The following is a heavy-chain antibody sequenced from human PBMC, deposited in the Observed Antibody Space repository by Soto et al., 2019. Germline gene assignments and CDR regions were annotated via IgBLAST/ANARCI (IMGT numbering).Heavy chain of an antibody. Sequence: GASVKVSCKTSGYSLTSHGIDWVRQAPGQGLEWMGWISAYNGNTNYAQKLQGRVTMTTDTSTSTAYMELRSLRSDDTAVYYCARKAMGYCISTSCYKNYYGMDVWGQGTTVTVSS. CDR2: ISAYNGNT. J-gene: IGHJ6*02. D-gene: IGHD2-2*02. CDR1: GYSLTSHG. V-gene: IGHV1-18*01. CDR3: ARKAMGYCISTSCYKNYYGMDV.